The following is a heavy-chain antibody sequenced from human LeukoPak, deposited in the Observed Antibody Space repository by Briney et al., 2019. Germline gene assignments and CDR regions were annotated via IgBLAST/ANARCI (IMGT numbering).Heavy chain of an antibody. Sequence: ASVKVSCKTSGYTFTGYFMHWVRQAPGQGLEWMGWINPNSGGTYYAQKFEGRVTLTRHTSISTAYMELSRLRPDDTAFYYCARVTVTTEFDCWGQGTLLTVSS. CDR1: GYTFTGYF. V-gene: IGHV1-2*02. CDR3: ARVTVTTEFDC. J-gene: IGHJ4*02. CDR2: INPNSGGT. D-gene: IGHD4-17*01.